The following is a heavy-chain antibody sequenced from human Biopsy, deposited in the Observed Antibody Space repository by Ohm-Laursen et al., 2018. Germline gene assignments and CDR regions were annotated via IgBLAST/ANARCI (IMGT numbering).Heavy chain of an antibody. CDR3: ARDYYPYVDYLKDVPLCDS. D-gene: IGHD4-17*01. CDR2: INTYSGNT. CDR1: GYTFTTYG. Sequence: GASVKVSCNASGYTFTTYGISWGRQAPGQGLEWMGWINTYSGNTNYGKKFHDRVIMTSDTSTSTAYLEHRSLRSDDTAVYYCARDYYPYVDYLKDVPLCDSWGQGTLVTVSS. V-gene: IGHV1-18*01. J-gene: IGHJ4*02.